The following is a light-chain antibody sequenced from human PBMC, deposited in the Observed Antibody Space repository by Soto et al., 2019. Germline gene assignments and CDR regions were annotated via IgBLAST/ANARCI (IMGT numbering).Light chain of an antibody. CDR3: SSYAGRLYV. J-gene: IGLJ1*01. V-gene: IGLV2-8*01. Sequence: QSALTQPPSASGSPGQSVTISCTGTSSDVGDYNYVSWYQQHPGKAPKLMIYEVIKRPSGVPDRFSGSKSGNTASLTVSGLQAEDEADYYCSSYAGRLYVFGTGTKLT. CDR2: EVI. CDR1: SSDVGDYNY.